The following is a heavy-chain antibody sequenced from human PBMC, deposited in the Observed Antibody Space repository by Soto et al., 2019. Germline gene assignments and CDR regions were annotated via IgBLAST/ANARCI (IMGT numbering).Heavy chain of an antibody. D-gene: IGHD4-17*01. Sequence: SETLSLTCTVSGGSISSYYWSWIRQPPGKGLVWIGYIYYSGSTNYNPSLKSRVTISVDTSKNQFSLKLSSVTAADTAVYYCARGGYTVTTTGYYYYYGMDVWGQGTTVTVS. CDR3: ARGGYTVTTTGYYYYYGMDV. CDR2: IYYSGST. J-gene: IGHJ6*02. V-gene: IGHV4-59*01. CDR1: GGSISSYY.